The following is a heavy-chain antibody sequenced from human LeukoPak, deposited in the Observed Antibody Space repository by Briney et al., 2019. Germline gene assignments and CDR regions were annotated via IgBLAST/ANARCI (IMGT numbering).Heavy chain of an antibody. Sequence: RASLKVSCKASGYTLTEYYMHSVSAAPGQGLGWMVWINLNSGGTNFAQRFQGRVTMTRDTSISTAYMDLSRLISDDTAVYYCARDRYGDGFAHLDYWGQGDLVTVSS. CDR3: ARDRYGDGFAHLDY. CDR2: INLNSGGT. CDR1: GYTLTEYY. J-gene: IGHJ4*02. V-gene: IGHV1-2*02. D-gene: IGHD5-24*01.